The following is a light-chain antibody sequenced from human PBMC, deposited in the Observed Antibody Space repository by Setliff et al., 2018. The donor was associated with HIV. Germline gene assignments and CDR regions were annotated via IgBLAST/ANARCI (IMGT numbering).Light chain of an antibody. CDR3: VVWDDSLNVWL. CDR1: SSNIGSRT. Sequence: LTQPPSASGTPGQRVTISCSGTSSNIGSRTVNWYQQVPGTAPKLLIFDNNERPSGVPDRFSASKSGTSASLAISGLQSEDEADYYCVVWDDSLNVWLFGGGTKGTVL. J-gene: IGLJ3*02. V-gene: IGLV1-44*01. CDR2: DNN.